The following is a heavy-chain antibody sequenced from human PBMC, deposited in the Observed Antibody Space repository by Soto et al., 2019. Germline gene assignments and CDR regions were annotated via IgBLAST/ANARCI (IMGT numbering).Heavy chain of an antibody. J-gene: IGHJ2*01. Sequence: QVQLVQSGSEVKKSGSSVKVSCRASGGTFSSYAISWVRQAPGQGPEWMGGIIPMFGTAKYAQKFQGRVTITADESTTTAYMELRSLRYEDTAVYYCAQTLGLAVAGPGRFDLWGRGTLVTVSS. CDR2: IIPMFGTA. CDR3: AQTLGLAVAGPGRFDL. CDR1: GGTFSSYA. V-gene: IGHV1-69*12. D-gene: IGHD6-19*01.